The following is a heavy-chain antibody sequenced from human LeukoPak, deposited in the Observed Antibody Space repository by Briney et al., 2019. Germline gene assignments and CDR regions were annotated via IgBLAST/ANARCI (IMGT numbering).Heavy chain of an antibody. V-gene: IGHV1-18*01. J-gene: IGHJ4*02. CDR2: ISAYNGNT. Sequence: ASVKVSCKASGYTCTSYGISWVRQAPGQGLEWMGWISAYNGNTNCAQKLQGRVTMTTDTSTSTAYMELRSLRSDDTAVYYCATIAVGLPGDYWGQGTLVTVSS. CDR1: GYTCTSYG. CDR3: ATIAVGLPGDY. D-gene: IGHD6-19*01.